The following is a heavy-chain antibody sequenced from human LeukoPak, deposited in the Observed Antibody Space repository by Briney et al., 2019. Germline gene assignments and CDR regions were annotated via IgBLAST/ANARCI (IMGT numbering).Heavy chain of an antibody. CDR1: GFTVSSNY. CDR3: ARERGGVVGGSLDAFDI. Sequence: PGGSLRLSCAASGFTVSSNYMSWVRQAPGKGLEWVSFIYSGGTTYYADSVKGRFTISRDNSKNTLYLQTNSLRAEDTAVYYCARERGGVVGGSLDAFDIWGQGTMVTVSS. D-gene: IGHD1-26*01. V-gene: IGHV3-53*01. CDR2: IYSGGTT. J-gene: IGHJ3*02.